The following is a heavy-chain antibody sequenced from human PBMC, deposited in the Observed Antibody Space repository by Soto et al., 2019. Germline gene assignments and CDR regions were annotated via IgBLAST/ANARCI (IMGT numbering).Heavy chain of an antibody. CDR1: GFTFSDHY. J-gene: IGHJ4*02. V-gene: IGHV3-72*01. CDR3: TRAGILTTPYYFDY. Sequence: PGESLKISCAASGFTFSDHYMDWVRQAPGKGLEWVGRIRNKANSYTTEYAASAKGRFTISRDDSRNSLYLQMNSLKTEDTAMYYCTRAGILTTPYYFDYWGQGTLVTVS. CDR2: IRNKANSYTT. D-gene: IGHD2-21*01.